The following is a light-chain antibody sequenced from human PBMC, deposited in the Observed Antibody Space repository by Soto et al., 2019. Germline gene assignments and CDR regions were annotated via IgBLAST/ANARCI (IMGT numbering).Light chain of an antibody. CDR3: SSYAGSNNFV. CDR1: SSDVGDYNY. V-gene: IGLV2-8*02. J-gene: IGLJ2*01. CDR2: EVS. Sequence: QSARTQPPSASRSPGQSVTISCTGTSSDVGDYNYVSWYQQHPGKAPKLMIYEVSKRPSGVPDRFSGSKSGNTASLTVSGLQAEDETDYYCSSYAGSNNFVFGGGTKLTVL.